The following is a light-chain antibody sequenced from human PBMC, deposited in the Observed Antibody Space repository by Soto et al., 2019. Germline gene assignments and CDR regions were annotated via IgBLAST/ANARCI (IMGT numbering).Light chain of an antibody. J-gene: IGKJ5*01. V-gene: IGKV1-5*03. CDR1: QSISSW. Sequence: DIQMTQSPSTLSTSVGDRVTITCRASQSISSWLAWYQQKPGNAPKLLIYKASNLESGVPSRFSGSGSGTEFTLTIDSLQPDDFATYYCQQYKSRPITFGQGTRLEIK. CDR2: KAS. CDR3: QQYKSRPIT.